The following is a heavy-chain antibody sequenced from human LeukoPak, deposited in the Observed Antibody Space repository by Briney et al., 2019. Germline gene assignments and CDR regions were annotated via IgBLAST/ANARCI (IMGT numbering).Heavy chain of an antibody. CDR1: GYTFTSYA. Sequence: ASVKVSCEASGYTFTSYALSWVRQAPGQGLEWMGWLNINNGNTKYAQKFQGRVTMTRITSTNTAYLELWNLISDDTAVYYCVRDLTPSFCTSGSCPYGGYFDHWGQGTLVTVSS. CDR2: LNINNGNT. J-gene: IGHJ4*02. CDR3: VRDLTPSFCTSGSCPYGGYFDH. V-gene: IGHV1-18*04. D-gene: IGHD2-15*01.